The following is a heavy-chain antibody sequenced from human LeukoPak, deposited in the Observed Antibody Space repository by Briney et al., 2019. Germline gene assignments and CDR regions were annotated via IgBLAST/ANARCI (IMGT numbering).Heavy chain of an antibody. V-gene: IGHV3-30-3*01. CDR2: ISYDASNK. CDR3: AREEYGGVYFDY. Sequence: GGSLRLSCAASGFTFSSYAMHWVRQAPGKGLEWVAVISYDASNKYYTNSVKGRFTISRDNSKNMLYLQMDSLRVEDTAVYHCAREEYGGVYFDYWGQGTLVTVSS. D-gene: IGHD4-23*01. J-gene: IGHJ4*02. CDR1: GFTFSSYA.